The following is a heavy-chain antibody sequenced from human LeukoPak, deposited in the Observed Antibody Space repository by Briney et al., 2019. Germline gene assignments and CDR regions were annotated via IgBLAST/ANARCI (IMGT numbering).Heavy chain of an antibody. Sequence: PSETLSLTCAVYGGSFSGYYWSWIRQPPGKGLEWIGEINHSGSTNYNPSLKSRVTISVDTSKNQFSLKLSSVTAADTAVYYCARGKGHHPIRFLEWLLPPTNFDYWGQGTLVIVSS. D-gene: IGHD3-3*01. CDR1: GGSFSGYY. CDR3: ARGKGHHPIRFLEWLLPPTNFDY. CDR2: INHSGST. V-gene: IGHV4-34*01. J-gene: IGHJ4*02.